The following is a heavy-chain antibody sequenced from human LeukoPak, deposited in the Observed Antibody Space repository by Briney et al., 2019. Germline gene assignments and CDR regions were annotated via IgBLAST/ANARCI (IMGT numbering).Heavy chain of an antibody. D-gene: IGHD3-10*01. J-gene: IGHJ4*02. CDR3: GRDRNYYGSGSRSPFDY. CDR1: GFTFSSYG. Sequence: GGSLRLPCAASGFTFSSYGMHWVRQAPGKGLEWVAVIWYDGSNKYYADSVKGRFTISRDNSKNTLYLQMYSLRAEDTAVYYCGRDRNYYGSGSRSPFDYWGQGTLVTVSS. CDR2: IWYDGSNK. V-gene: IGHV3-33*01.